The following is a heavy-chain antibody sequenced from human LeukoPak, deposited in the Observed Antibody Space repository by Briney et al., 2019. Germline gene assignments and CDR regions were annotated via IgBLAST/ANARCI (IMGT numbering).Heavy chain of an antibody. CDR1: GDSISSSSDY. J-gene: IGHJ5*01. Sequence: PSETLSLTCTVSGDSISSSSDYWGWIRQPPGKGLEWIGSIYSTAYTYYNPSFKSRVTMSVDTSKNQFSLKLSSVTAADTAMYYCARHVVSGWRGYFDFWGQGTLVTVSS. V-gene: IGHV4-39*01. CDR2: IYSTAYT. D-gene: IGHD3-3*01. CDR3: ARHVVSGWRGYFDF.